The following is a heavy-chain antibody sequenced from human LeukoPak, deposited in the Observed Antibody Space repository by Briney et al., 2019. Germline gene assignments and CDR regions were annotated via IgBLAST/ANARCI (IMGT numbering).Heavy chain of an antibody. J-gene: IGHJ4*02. Sequence: SQTLSLTCTVSGGSISSGDYYWSWIRQPPGKGLEWIGYIYYSGSTYYNPSLKSRVTISVDTSKNQFSLKLSSVTAADTAVYYCVAEAAACGSTSCYPANWGQGTLVTVSS. V-gene: IGHV4-30-4*08. CDR1: GGSISSGDYY. CDR3: VAEAAACGSTSCYPAN. D-gene: IGHD2-2*01. CDR2: IYYSGST.